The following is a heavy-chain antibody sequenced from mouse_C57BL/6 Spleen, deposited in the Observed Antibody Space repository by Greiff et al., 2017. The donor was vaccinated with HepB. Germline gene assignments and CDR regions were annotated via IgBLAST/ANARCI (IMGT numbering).Heavy chain of an antibody. Sequence: EVQLQQSGPELVKPGASVKISCKASGYTFTDYYMNWVKQSHGKSLEWIGDINPNNGGTSYNQKFKGKATLTVDKSSSTAYMELRSLTSEDSAVYYCARWGIDYAMDYWGQGTSVTVSS. CDR3: ARWGIDYAMDY. V-gene: IGHV1-26*01. CDR2: INPNNGGT. CDR1: GYTFTDYY. J-gene: IGHJ4*01.